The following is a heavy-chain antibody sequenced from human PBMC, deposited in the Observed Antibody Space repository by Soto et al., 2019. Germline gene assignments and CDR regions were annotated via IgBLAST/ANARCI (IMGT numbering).Heavy chain of an antibody. Sequence: PGGSLRLSCAASGFTFSSYAMHWVRQAPGKGLEWVAVISYDGSNKYYADSVKGRFTISRDNSKNTLYLQMNSLRAEDTAVYYCARDPSNYYYYYGMDVWGQGTTVTVSS. V-gene: IGHV3-30-3*01. D-gene: IGHD4-4*01. CDR3: ARDPSNYYYYYGMDV. J-gene: IGHJ6*02. CDR2: ISYDGSNK. CDR1: GFTFSSYA.